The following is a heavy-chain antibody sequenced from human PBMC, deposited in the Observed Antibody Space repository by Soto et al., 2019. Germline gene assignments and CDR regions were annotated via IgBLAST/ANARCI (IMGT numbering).Heavy chain of an antibody. CDR3: ARTTAVPNSLRSRYFFDY. V-gene: IGHV4-61*01. J-gene: IGHJ4*02. CDR2: VYYSGTT. D-gene: IGHD4-17*01. Sequence: ETLSLTCSVSGGSVSDKTYYWSWIRQPPGKRLEWIGYVYYSGTTNYNPSLKSRVTISVDLSKNQFSLRLSSVTTADTALYYCARTTAVPNSLRSRYFFDYWGQGTLVTVSS. CDR1: GGSVSDKTYY.